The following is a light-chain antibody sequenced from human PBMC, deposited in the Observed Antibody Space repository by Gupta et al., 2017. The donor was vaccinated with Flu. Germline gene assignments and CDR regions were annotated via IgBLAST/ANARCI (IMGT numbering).Light chain of an antibody. CDR2: KAS. CDR3: QQYPSSPWT. J-gene: IGKJ1*01. V-gene: IGKV1-5*03. CDR1: QTIDSW. Sequence: PSTLSASVGDRVTITCRASQTIDSWLAWYQKKPGRAPKSLIYKASSLETGVPSRFSGSGSGTEFSLTISSLQPDDFATYYCQQYPSSPWTFGQGTKVEIK.